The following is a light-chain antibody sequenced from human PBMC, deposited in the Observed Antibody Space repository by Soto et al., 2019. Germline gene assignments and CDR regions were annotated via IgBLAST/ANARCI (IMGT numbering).Light chain of an antibody. CDR1: QGISRA. V-gene: IGKV1D-13*01. J-gene: IGKJ4*01. Sequence: AIQLTQSPSSLAASVGDRVTTTCRASQGISRALSWYQQKPGNAPKLLIWTTSNLLSGVPSRFSASGSDTEFTLTVSGLQPEDFATYYCQQHYNYPLTFGGGTKVDIK. CDR3: QQHYNYPLT. CDR2: TTS.